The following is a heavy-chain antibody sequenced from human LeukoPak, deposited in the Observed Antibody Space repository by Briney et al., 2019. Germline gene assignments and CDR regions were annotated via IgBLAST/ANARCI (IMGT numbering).Heavy chain of an antibody. Sequence: ASAKVSCKASGYTFTSYGISWVRQAPGQGLEWMGWISAYNGNTNYAQKLQGRVTMTTDTSTSTAYMELRSLRSDDTAVYYCARDRPRDDAFDIWGQGTMVTVSS. V-gene: IGHV1-18*01. CDR3: ARDRPRDDAFDI. CDR2: ISAYNGNT. CDR1: GYTFTSYG. J-gene: IGHJ3*02.